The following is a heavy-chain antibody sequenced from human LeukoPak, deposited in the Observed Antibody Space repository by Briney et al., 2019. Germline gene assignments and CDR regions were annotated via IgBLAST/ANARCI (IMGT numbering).Heavy chain of an antibody. Sequence: ASVKVSCKASGGTFSSYAISWVRQAPGQGLEWMGGIIPIFGTANYAQKFQGRVTITTDESTSTAYMELSSLRSEDTAVYYCAIEGVVVTAIRAFDIWGQGTMVTVSS. CDR2: IIPIFGTA. CDR1: GGTFSSYA. D-gene: IGHD2-21*02. J-gene: IGHJ3*02. V-gene: IGHV1-69*05. CDR3: AIEGVVVTAIRAFDI.